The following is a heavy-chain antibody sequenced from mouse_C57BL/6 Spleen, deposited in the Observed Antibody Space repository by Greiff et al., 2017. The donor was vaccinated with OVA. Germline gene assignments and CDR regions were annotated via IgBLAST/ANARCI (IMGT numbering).Heavy chain of an antibody. D-gene: IGHD1-1*01. J-gene: IGHJ2*01. CDR2: INPGSGGT. Sequence: VQLVESGAELVRPGTSVKVSCKASGYAFTNYLIEWVKQRPGQGLEWIGVINPGSGGTNYNEKFKGKATLTADKSSSTAYMQLSSLTSEDSAVYVCARRYYGSSPYFDYWGQGTTLTVSS. CDR1: GYAFTNYL. CDR3: ARRYYGSSPYFDY. V-gene: IGHV1-54*01.